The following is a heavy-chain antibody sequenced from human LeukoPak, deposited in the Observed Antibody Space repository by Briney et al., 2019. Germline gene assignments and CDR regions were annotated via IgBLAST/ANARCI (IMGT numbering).Heavy chain of an antibody. V-gene: IGHV3-30-3*01. CDR1: GFTFSSYG. CDR3: ARAAGGVVVITNMDY. Sequence: SGGSLRLSCAASGFTFSSYGMHWVRQAPGKGLEWVAVISYDGSNKYYADSVKGRFTISRDNSKNTLYLQMNSLRAEDTAVYYCARAAGGVVVITNMDYWGQGTLVTVSS. D-gene: IGHD3-22*01. J-gene: IGHJ4*02. CDR2: ISYDGSNK.